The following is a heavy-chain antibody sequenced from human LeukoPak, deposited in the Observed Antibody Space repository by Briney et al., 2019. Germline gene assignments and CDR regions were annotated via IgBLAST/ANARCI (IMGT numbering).Heavy chain of an antibody. V-gene: IGHV3-53*01. J-gene: IGHJ4*02. CDR3: ARSCSGGSCYLAFDI. CDR2: IYSGGST. Sequence: QPGGSLRLSCAASGFTFGDYYMSWVRQAPGKGLEWVSVIYSGGSTYYADSVKGRFTISRDNSKNTLYLQMNSLRAEDTAVYYCARSCSGGSCYLAFDIWGQGTLVTVSS. CDR1: GFTFGDYY. D-gene: IGHD2-15*01.